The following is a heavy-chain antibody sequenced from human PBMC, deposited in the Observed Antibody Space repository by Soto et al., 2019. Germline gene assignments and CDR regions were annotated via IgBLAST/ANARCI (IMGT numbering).Heavy chain of an antibody. Sequence: QVQLVESGGGVVQPGSSLRLTCAASGFTFSSYAMHWVRQAPGKGLEWVAVISYDGSNKYYADSVKGRFTISRDNSKNTLYLQMNSLRAEDTAVYYCAREGQQMVSGNYYYGMDVWCQGTTVTVSS. CDR1: GFTFSSYA. J-gene: IGHJ6*02. CDR3: AREGQQMVSGNYYYGMDV. D-gene: IGHD6-13*01. CDR2: ISYDGSNK. V-gene: IGHV3-30-3*01.